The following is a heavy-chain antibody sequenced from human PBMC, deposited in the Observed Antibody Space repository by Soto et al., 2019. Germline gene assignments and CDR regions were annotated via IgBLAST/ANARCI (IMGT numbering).Heavy chain of an antibody. V-gene: IGHV4-59*01. CDR3: ARGQEYYDFWSGYYGYYFDY. CDR1: GGSISSYY. J-gene: IGHJ4*02. CDR2: IYYSGST. D-gene: IGHD3-3*01. Sequence: TSETLSLTCTVSGGSISSYYWSWIRQPPGKGLEWIGYIYYSGSTNYNPSLKSRVTISVDTSKNQFSLKLSSVTAADTAVYYCARGQEYYDFWSGYYGYYFDYWGQGTLVTVSS.